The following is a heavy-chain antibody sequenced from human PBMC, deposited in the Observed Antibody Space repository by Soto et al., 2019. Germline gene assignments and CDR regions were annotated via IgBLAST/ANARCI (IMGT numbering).Heavy chain of an antibody. V-gene: IGHV3-23*01. Sequence: EVQLLESGGGLVQPGGSLRLSCAASGFTFSSYALSWVRQAPGKGLEWVSAINPSGGSTFYADSVKGRVTISRDSSKNTLYLQMSSLRAEDTAVYYCAKGGGYSSSLRSFDYWGQGPLVTVSS. CDR1: GFTFSSYA. CDR2: INPSGGST. J-gene: IGHJ4*02. D-gene: IGHD6-13*01. CDR3: AKGGGYSSSLRSFDY.